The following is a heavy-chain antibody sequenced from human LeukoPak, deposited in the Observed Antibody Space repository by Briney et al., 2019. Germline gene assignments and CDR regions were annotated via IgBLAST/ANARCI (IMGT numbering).Heavy chain of an antibody. CDR2: FTGNDTTK. Sequence: GGSLRLSCAASGFDFGAYEMNWVRQAPGKGLEWVADFTGNDTTKYYADSVKSRFTISRDNAKNSLYLQMNTLPADDTALYYCSNLGYNLDYWGQGTLVTVSS. CDR3: SNLGYNLDY. CDR1: GFDFGAYE. V-gene: IGHV3-48*03. D-gene: IGHD1-14*01. J-gene: IGHJ4*02.